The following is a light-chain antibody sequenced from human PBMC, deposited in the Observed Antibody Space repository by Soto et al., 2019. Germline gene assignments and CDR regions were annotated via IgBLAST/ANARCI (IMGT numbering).Light chain of an antibody. Sequence: QSALTQPRSVSGSPGQSVTISCTGTSSDVGGYNYVSWYQQHPGTAPKLIIFGVSKRPSGIPDRFSGSKSGNTASLSISGLQAEDEADYYCSSYAGTYSYVLGTGTKVTAL. CDR3: SSYAGTYSYV. CDR2: GVS. J-gene: IGLJ1*01. CDR1: SSDVGGYNY. V-gene: IGLV2-11*01.